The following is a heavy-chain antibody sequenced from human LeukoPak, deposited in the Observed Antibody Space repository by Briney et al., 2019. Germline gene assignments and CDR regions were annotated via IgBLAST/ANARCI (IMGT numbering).Heavy chain of an antibody. J-gene: IGHJ4*02. CDR3: VRGISTHDY. CDR1: GFTFSSFW. V-gene: IGHV3-7*05. CDR2: ILRDGGDK. Sequence: GGSLRLSCAAPGFTFSSFWMSWVRQAPGKGLEWVASILRDGGDKFYVDSVKGRFTISRDNAKNSLYLQMSSLRAEDTAVYYCVRGISTHDYWGQGTLVTVPS.